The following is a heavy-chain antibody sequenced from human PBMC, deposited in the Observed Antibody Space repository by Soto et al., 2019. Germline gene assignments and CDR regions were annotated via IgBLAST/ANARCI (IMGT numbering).Heavy chain of an antibody. CDR1: SN. CDR2: ITDSIDTV. J-gene: IGHJ4*02. V-gene: IGHV3-48*02. D-gene: IGHD2-2*03. Sequence: SNGKWVRHAPGKRLEWVSYITDSIDTVHCADSVRGRFTISRDNAESSLYPQMNCLRDEDTAVYFCARDFGHGYYLDSWGRGTLVPVSS. CDR3: ARDFGHGYYLDS.